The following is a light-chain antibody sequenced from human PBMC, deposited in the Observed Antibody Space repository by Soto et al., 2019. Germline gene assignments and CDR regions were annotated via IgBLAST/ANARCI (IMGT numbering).Light chain of an antibody. CDR1: SSDVGDYNY. CDR3: SSYRTGSAFYV. V-gene: IGLV2-14*01. CDR2: EVR. Sequence: QSALTQPASVSGSPGQSITISCTGTSSDVGDYNYVSWYQHHPGKAPKLIIYEVRNRPPGVPNRFSGAKSGNTASLTISGLQAEDEADYYCSSYRTGSAFYVFGSGTKVTVL. J-gene: IGLJ1*01.